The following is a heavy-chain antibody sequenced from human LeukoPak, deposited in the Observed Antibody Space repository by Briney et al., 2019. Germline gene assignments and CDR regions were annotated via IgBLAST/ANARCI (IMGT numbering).Heavy chain of an antibody. J-gene: IGHJ5*02. D-gene: IGHD3-22*01. CDR2: IYYSGST. V-gene: IGHV4-59*01. CDR1: GGSISSYY. CDR3: ARDRDSSGYYNWFDP. Sequence: SETLSPTCTVSGGSISSYYWSWIRQPPGKGLEWIGYIYYSGSTNYNPSLKSRVTISVDTSRNQFSLKLSSVTAADTAVYYCARDRDSSGYYNWFDPWGQGTLVTVSS.